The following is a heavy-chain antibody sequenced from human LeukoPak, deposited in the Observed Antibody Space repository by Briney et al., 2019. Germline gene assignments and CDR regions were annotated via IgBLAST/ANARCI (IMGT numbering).Heavy chain of an antibody. J-gene: IGHJ4*02. CDR2: IYTTGST. V-gene: IGHV4-4*09. CDR3: ARHAQRTGMDYYFDY. Sequence: SETLSLTCTVSGGSISGYYWSWIRQPPGKGLDWIGYIYTTGSTNYNPSLKSRVSISVDTSKNQFSLKLNSVTAADTAVYYCARHAQRTGMDYYFDYWGPGTLVSVSS. CDR1: GGSISGYY. D-gene: IGHD1-14*01.